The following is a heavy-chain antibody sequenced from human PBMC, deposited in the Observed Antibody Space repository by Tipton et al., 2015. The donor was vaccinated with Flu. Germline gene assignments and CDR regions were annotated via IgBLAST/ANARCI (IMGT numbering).Heavy chain of an antibody. CDR3: ARLTYYYGSGTSDC. V-gene: IGHV4-38-2*01. D-gene: IGHD3-10*01. Sequence: TLSLTCSVSGDSIGSEYYWGWIRQPPGKGLEWIGSLSHSGRTYYNPSLKSRVTISADTWKTQFSLKLGSVTAADTAVYYCARLTYYYGSGTSDCWGQGTLLTVSS. J-gene: IGHJ4*02. CDR1: GDSIGSEYY. CDR2: LSHSGRT.